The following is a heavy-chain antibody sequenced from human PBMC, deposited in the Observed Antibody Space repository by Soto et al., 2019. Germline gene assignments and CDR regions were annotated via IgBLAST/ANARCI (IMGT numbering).Heavy chain of an antibody. J-gene: IGHJ6*02. D-gene: IGHD2-2*01. V-gene: IGHV4-39*01. CDR3: ARLNIVVVPAVYYYYYGMDV. CDR1: GGSISSSSYY. Sequence: SETLSLTCTVSGGSISSSSYYWGWIRQPPGKGLEWIGSIYYSGSTYYNPSLKSRVTISVDTSKNQFSLKLSSVTAADTAVYYCARLNIVVVPAVYYYYYGMDVWGQGTTVTVSS. CDR2: IYYSGST.